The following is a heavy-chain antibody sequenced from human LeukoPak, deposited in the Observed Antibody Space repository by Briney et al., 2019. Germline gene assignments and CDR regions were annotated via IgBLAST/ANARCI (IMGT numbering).Heavy chain of an antibody. V-gene: IGHV4-59*01. CDR2: IYYSGST. Sequence: AETLSLTCTVSGGSISIYYRSGMRQPPGEGVEGIGYIYYSGSTNYTPSLKSRVTISVDTSTNQFSLKLSSVTAADTAVYYCARELSYCSSTSCYPAYYFDYWGQGTLVTVSS. D-gene: IGHD2-2*01. J-gene: IGHJ4*02. CDR1: GGSISIYY. CDR3: ARELSYCSSTSCYPAYYFDY.